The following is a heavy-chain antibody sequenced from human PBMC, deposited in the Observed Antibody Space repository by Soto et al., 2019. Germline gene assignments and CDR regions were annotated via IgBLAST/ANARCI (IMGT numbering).Heavy chain of an antibody. CDR2: VKSKADGGTT. J-gene: IGHJ4*02. CDR1: GFNFNDAW. D-gene: IGHD3-16*01. V-gene: IGHV3-15*01. CDR3: TTRGGH. Sequence: EIQLVESGGGLIKPGGSLRLSCAASGFNFNDAWMSWVRQAPGKGLEWVGRVKSKADGGTTDYAAPVNGRFFVSRDDVQNRLYLEMTGLRIEASGVYFCTTRGGHWGQGALVTVSS.